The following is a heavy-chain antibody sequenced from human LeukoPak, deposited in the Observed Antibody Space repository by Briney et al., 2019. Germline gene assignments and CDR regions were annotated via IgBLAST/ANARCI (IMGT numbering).Heavy chain of an antibody. D-gene: IGHD4-17*01. J-gene: IGHJ4*02. Sequence: PSETLSLTCTVSGGSISSYYWSWIRQPPGKGLEWIGYIYYSGSTNYNPSLKSRVTISVDTSKNQFSLKLSSVTAADTAVYYCARDSGEGIFDYWGQGTLVTVSS. CDR2: IYYSGST. V-gene: IGHV4-59*01. CDR1: GGSISSYY. CDR3: ARDSGEGIFDY.